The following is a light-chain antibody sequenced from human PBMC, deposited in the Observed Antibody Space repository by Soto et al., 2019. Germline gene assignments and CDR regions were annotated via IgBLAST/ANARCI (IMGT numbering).Light chain of an antibody. CDR1: SSNIGAGYD. CDR2: GNS. CDR3: QSYDTSLGVV. J-gene: IGLJ2*01. V-gene: IGLV1-40*01. Sequence: QSVLTQPPSVSGAPGQRVTISCTGSSSNIGAGYDVHWYQQLPGTAPKLLIYGNSNRPSGVPDRFSGSKSGTSASLAITGLQAEDDADYYCQSYDTSLGVVFGGGIKLTVL.